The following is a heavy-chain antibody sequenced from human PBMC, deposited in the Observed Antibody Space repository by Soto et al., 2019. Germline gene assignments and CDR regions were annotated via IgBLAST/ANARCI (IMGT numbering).Heavy chain of an antibody. CDR3: ASLQSPTSSGPSWNWFDP. CDR1: GYSFTSYW. CDR2: IYPGDSDT. V-gene: IGHV5-51*01. Sequence: GESLKISCNGSGYSFTSYWIGWVGQMPGKGLEWTGIIYPGDSDTRYSPSFQGQVTISADKSISTAYLQWSSLKASDTAMYYCASLQSPTSSGPSWNWFDPWGQGTLVTVSS. D-gene: IGHD6-19*01. J-gene: IGHJ5*02.